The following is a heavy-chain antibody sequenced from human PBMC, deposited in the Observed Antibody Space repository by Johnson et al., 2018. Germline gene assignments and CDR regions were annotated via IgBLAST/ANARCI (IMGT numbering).Heavy chain of an antibody. J-gene: IGHJ4*02. CDR1: GFPFSTYW. Sequence: VQLVESGGGLVQPGGSLRLSCAASGFPFSTYWMSWVRQAPGKGLAWVANIKQDGSEKHYVDSVKGRFTISRDNAENSLYLQMSSRRAEDRAIYYCARRVAGSNTGGNFDYCGQGTLVTVSS. CDR3: ARRVAGSNTGGNFDY. D-gene: IGHD2/OR15-2a*01. V-gene: IGHV3-7*01. CDR2: IKQDGSEK.